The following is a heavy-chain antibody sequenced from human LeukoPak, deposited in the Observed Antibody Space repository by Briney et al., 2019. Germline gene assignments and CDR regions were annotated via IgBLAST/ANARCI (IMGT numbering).Heavy chain of an antibody. CDR3: AKDWGTTSSYYYGMDV. Sequence: GGSLRLSCAASGFIFSNYGMSWVRQAPGKGLEWVSDISGGGGETHYADSVKGRFTISRDNSKNTLYLQMNSLRAEDTAVYYCAKDWGTTSSYYYGMDVWGQGTTVTVSS. CDR2: ISGGGGET. V-gene: IGHV3-23*01. D-gene: IGHD3-16*01. CDR1: GFIFSNYG. J-gene: IGHJ6*02.